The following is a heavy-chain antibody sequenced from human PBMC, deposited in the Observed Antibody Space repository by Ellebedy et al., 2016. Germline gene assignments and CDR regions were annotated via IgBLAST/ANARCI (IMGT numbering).Heavy chain of an antibody. Sequence: GESLKISCAASGFTFSSYAMSWVRQAPGKGLEWVSAISGSGGSTYYADSVKGRFTISRDNSKNTLYLQMNSLRAEDTAVYYCAKVGWEAAAAEFDYWGQGTLVTVSS. CDR2: ISGSGGST. V-gene: IGHV3-23*01. CDR1: GFTFSSYA. J-gene: IGHJ4*02. CDR3: AKVGWEAAAAEFDY. D-gene: IGHD6-13*01.